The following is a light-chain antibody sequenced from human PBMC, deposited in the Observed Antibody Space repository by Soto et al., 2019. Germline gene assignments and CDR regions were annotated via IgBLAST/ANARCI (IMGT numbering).Light chain of an antibody. CDR2: SDN. CDR1: SSNIGRTS. Sequence: QSVLTQAPSTSVTPGQRVTISCSGSSSNIGRTSVNWYQQLPGTAPKLVMYSDNQRPSGVPDRFSASKSGTSASLAISGLQPEDEAEYYCAAWDDSLNGVVFGGGTQLTVL. CDR3: AAWDDSLNGVV. J-gene: IGLJ2*01. V-gene: IGLV1-44*01.